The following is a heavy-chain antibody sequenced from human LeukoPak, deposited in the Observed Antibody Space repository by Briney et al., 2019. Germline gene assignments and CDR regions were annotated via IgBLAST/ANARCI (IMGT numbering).Heavy chain of an antibody. V-gene: IGHV3-21*01. CDR3: ARGVHTDTALRGAFDY. CDR2: ISGRGTYI. J-gene: IGHJ4*02. D-gene: IGHD5-18*01. CDR1: GFTFSSHA. Sequence: GGSLRLSCAASGFTFSSHAMSWVRQAPGKGLEWVSAISGRGTYIYYADSVKGRFTISRDNAKNLLYLQLDSLRVEDTALYYCARGVHTDTALRGAFDYWGQGTLVTVSS.